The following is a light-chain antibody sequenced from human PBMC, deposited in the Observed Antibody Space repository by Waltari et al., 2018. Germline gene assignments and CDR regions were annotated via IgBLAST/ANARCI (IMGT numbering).Light chain of an antibody. V-gene: IGKV1-39*01. CDR2: AAS. Sequence: DFQMTQSPSSLSASVGDRVTITCRASQSISTYLNWYQQKPGKAPNLLIYAASSLQSGVPSRFSGSGSVTDFTLTISSLQPEDFATYYCQQSYSPLTFGGGTKVESK. CDR3: QQSYSPLT. CDR1: QSISTY. J-gene: IGKJ4*01.